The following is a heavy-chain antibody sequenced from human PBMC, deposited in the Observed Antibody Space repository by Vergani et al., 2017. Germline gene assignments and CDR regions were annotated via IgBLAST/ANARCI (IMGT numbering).Heavy chain of an antibody. D-gene: IGHD1-26*01. V-gene: IGHV4-59*11. CDR2: IYYSENT. J-gene: IGHJ5*02. CDR1: FDSIRNPY. CDR3: ASDTHSGQRADR. Sequence: VQLQESGPGLVKSSETLSLTCSVSFDSIRNPYCNWIRQPPGKGLEWIGSIYYSENTNYNPSLKTRVTLSVDTAKNQFSLTLTSVTAADTAVYYCASDTHSGQRADRWGQGILVTVTS.